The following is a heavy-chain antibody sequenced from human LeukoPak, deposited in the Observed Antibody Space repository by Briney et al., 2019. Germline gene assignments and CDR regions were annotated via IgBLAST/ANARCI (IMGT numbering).Heavy chain of an antibody. V-gene: IGHV3-64D*06. D-gene: IGHD7-27*01. CDR3: VKITGVGPFVL. CDR1: GFTFSSYA. CDR2: ISSNGGIT. Sequence: GGSLRLSCSASGFTFSSYAMDWVRQAPGKGLEYVSAISSNGGITYYADSVKGRFTISRDNSKNTLCLQMSSLRAEDTAVYYCVKITGVGPFVLWGQGTVVTVSS. J-gene: IGHJ3*01.